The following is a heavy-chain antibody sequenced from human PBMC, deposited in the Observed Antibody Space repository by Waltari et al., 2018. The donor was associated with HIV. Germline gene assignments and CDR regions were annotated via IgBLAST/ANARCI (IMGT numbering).Heavy chain of an antibody. CDR3: ARSLACPDCYSEMDS. D-gene: IGHD2-21*02. J-gene: IGHJ4*02. CDR2: VNPNRGNT. Sequence: QVQLVQSAAEMKEPGASVKVSCKASGDIFTRYDMTWVRQAPGQGPEWMGWVNPNRGNTGYAQNVQGRVTMTMNTPTSTAYMELSNLKSEDTAVYYCARSLACPDCYSEMDSWGQGTLITVSS. CDR1: GDIFTRYD. V-gene: IGHV1-8*01.